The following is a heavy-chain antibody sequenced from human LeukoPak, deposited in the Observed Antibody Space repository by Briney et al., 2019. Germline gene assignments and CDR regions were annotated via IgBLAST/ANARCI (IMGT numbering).Heavy chain of an antibody. Sequence: ASVKVSCKASGYTFTGYYMHWVRQAPGQGLEWMGWINPNSGGTNYAQKFQGWVTMTRDTSISTAYMELSRLRSDDTAVYYCARDGVRRELLKVADYWGQGTLVTVSS. CDR3: ARDGVRRELLKVADY. D-gene: IGHD1-26*01. J-gene: IGHJ4*02. CDR2: INPNSGGT. V-gene: IGHV1-2*04. CDR1: GYTFTGYY.